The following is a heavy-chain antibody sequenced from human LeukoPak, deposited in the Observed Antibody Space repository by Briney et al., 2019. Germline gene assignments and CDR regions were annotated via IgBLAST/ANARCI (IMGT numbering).Heavy chain of an antibody. CDR1: GGSISSGSYY. CDR2: IYTSGST. Sequence: SETLSLTCTVSGGSISSGSYYWSWIRQPAGKGLEWIGRIYTSGSTNYNPSLKSRVTISVDTSKNQFSLKLSSVTAADTAVYYCAREYIVVVVAAGWFDPWGQGTLVTVSS. V-gene: IGHV4-61*02. D-gene: IGHD2-15*01. CDR3: AREYIVVVVAAGWFDP. J-gene: IGHJ5*02.